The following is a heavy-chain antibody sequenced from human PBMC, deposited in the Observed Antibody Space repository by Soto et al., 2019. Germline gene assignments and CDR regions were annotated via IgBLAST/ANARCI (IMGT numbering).Heavy chain of an antibody. V-gene: IGHV3-21*06. CDR2: IRSSSAYI. D-gene: IGHD6-25*01. CDR1: GFTFSTYS. J-gene: IGHJ3*02. Sequence: EVQLVESGGGLVKQGGSLRLSCAASGFTFSTYSMNWVRQPPGKGLEWVSSIRSSSAYIYYADSVKGRFTISRDNAKNSLYLQMNSLRAEDTAVYYCARGGGSPVALDIWGQGTMVTFSS. CDR3: ARGGGSPVALDI.